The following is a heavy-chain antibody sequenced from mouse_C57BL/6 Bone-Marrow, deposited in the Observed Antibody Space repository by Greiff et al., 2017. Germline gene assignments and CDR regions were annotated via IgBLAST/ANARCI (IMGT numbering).Heavy chain of an antibody. Sequence: EVQLQESGAGLVQPGASVTFSCTASGFNIKDYYMHWVKQRTEQGLEWLGRIYPEDGETKYAPYFPGKATITEDTSYNAAYLQLSSLTYEDAVVYYCAIIYYGNYCCYMDYWGPGTSVTVSS. D-gene: IGHD2-1*01. CDR1: GFNIKDYY. CDR2: IYPEDGET. J-gene: IGHJ4*01. V-gene: IGHV14-2*01. CDR3: AIIYYGNYCCYMDY.